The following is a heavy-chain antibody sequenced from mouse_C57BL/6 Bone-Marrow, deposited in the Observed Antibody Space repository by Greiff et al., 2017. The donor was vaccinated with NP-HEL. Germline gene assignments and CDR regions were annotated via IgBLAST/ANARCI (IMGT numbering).Heavy chain of an antibody. J-gene: IGHJ4*01. D-gene: IGHD1-1*01. CDR1: GFSLTSYG. CDR2: IWRGGST. CDR3: AKNCLTLYGSSLYAMDY. Sequence: QVQLKQSGPGLVQPSQSLSITCTVSGFSLTSYGVHWVRQSPGKGLEWLGVIWRGGSTDYNAAFMSRLSITKDNSKSQVFFKMNSLQADDTAIYYCAKNCLTLYGSSLYAMDYWGQGTSVTVSS. V-gene: IGHV2-5*01.